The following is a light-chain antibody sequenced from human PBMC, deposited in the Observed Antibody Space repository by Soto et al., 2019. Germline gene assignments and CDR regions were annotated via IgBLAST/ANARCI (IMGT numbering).Light chain of an antibody. CDR3: QQYSNWPLT. V-gene: IGKV3-15*01. Sequence: IVLTQAPATLSVSPGERATLSCRASQSVSSNLAWYQQKPGQAPRLLIFGASTRAAGIPARFSGSGSGTEFTLTISSLQSEDFAVYYCQQYSNWPLTFGGGTKVDI. CDR2: GAS. CDR1: QSVSSN. J-gene: IGKJ4*01.